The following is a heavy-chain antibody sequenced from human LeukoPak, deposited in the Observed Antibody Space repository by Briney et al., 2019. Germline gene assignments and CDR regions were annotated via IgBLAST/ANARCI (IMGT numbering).Heavy chain of an antibody. CDR3: ARDLPRQPPGNYYMDV. CDR2: IYYSGST. J-gene: IGHJ6*03. V-gene: IGHV4-59*01. Sequence: SETLSLTCTVSGGSTSSYYWSWIRQPPGKGLEWIGYIYYSGSTNYNPSLKSRVTISVDTSKNQFSLKLSSVTAADTAVYYCARDLPRQPPGNYYMDVWGKGTTVTVSS. CDR1: GGSTSSYY.